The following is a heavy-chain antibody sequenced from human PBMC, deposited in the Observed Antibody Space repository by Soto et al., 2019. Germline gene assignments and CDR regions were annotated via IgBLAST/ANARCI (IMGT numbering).Heavy chain of an antibody. J-gene: IGHJ4*02. V-gene: IGHV2-5*02. CDR1: GFSLSTSGVG. Sequence: QITLKESGPTLVKPTQTLTLTCTFSGFSLSTSGVGVGWIRQPPGKALEWLALIYWDDDKRYSPSLKSRLTITKDTSKNQVVLTMTNMDPVDTATYYCAHSLAASNYGGCEPINSFDYWGQGTLVTVSS. CDR3: AHSLAASNYGGCEPINSFDY. D-gene: IGHD4-17*01. CDR2: IYWDDDK.